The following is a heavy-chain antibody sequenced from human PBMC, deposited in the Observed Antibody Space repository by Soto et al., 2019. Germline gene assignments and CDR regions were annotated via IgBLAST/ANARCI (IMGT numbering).Heavy chain of an antibody. CDR2: IYPGDSDT. CDR1: GYSFTNYW. Sequence: PGAFLKVPCNGSGYSFTNYWIGWVRKKPGKGLEWMGIIYPGDSDTRYSPSFQGQVTISADKSISTAYLQWSSLKASDTAMYYCARLVKAGDYCCPCFGYWGQGTLVTVSS. V-gene: IGHV5-51*01. CDR3: ARLVKAGDYCCPCFGY. D-gene: IGHD4-17*01. J-gene: IGHJ4*02.